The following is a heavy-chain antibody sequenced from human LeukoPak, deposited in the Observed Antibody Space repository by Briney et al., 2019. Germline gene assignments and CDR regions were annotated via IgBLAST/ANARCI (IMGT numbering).Heavy chain of an antibody. CDR1: GFTFSSYG. D-gene: IGHD3-22*01. CDR2: ISGSGGST. V-gene: IGHV3-23*01. Sequence: GGSLRLSCAASGFTFSSYGMSWVRQAPGKGLEWVSAISGSGGSTYYADSVKGRFTISRDNSKNTLYLQMNSLKTEDTAVYYCTRQDYYDSSGYRSFDAFDIWGQGTMVTVSS. CDR3: TRQDYYDSSGYRSFDAFDI. J-gene: IGHJ3*02.